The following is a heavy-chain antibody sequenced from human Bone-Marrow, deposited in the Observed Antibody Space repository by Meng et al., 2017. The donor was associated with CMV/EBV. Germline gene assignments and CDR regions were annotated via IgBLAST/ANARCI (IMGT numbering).Heavy chain of an antibody. J-gene: IGHJ4*02. CDR2: TYYRSKWYN. Sequence: SQTLSLTCAIPGDSVSSNSAAWNWIRQSPSRGLEWLGRTYYRSKWYNDYAVSVKSRITINPDTSKNQFSLQLNSVTPEDTAVYYCARDVLSYDSSGYYYLSFDYWGQGTLVTVSS. V-gene: IGHV6-1*01. CDR1: GDSVSSNSAA. CDR3: ARDVLSYDSSGYYYLSFDY. D-gene: IGHD3-22*01.